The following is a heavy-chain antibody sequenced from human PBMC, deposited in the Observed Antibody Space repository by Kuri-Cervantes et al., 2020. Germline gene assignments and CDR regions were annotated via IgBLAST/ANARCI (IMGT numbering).Heavy chain of an antibody. CDR3: ASLSGIEDY. V-gene: IGHV4-34*01. D-gene: IGHD1-20*01. J-gene: IGHJ4*02. CDR1: GGSFSGYY. CDR2: INHSGST. Sequence: GSLRLSCAVYGGSFSGYYWSWIRQPPGKGLEWIGEINHSGSTNYNPSLKSRVTISVGKSKNQFSLKLSSVTAADTAVYYCASLSGIEDYWGQGTLVTVSS.